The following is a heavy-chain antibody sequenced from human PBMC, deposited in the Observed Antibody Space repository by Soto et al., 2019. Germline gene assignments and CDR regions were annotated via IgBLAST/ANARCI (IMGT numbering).Heavy chain of an antibody. V-gene: IGHV3-23*04. CDR2: ITGSGGST. CDR1: GFTFSNFG. CDR3: AKGAEYSSSWFDY. Sequence: EVQLVESGGGLVQPGGSLRLSCAASGFTFSNFGMSLVRQAPGKGLEWVSIITGSGGSTYYADSVKGRFTISRDNSKNTLYLEMNSRRAEDTAVYYCAKGAEYSSSWFDYWGQGTLVTVSA. D-gene: IGHD6-19*01. J-gene: IGHJ5*01.